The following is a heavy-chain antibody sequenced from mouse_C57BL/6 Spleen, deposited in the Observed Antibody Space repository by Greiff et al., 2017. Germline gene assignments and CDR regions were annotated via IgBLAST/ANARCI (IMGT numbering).Heavy chain of an antibody. CDR2: ISSGGSYT. Sequence: EVKVVESGGDLVKPGGSLKLSCAASGFTFSSYGMSWVRQTPDKRLEWVATISSGGSYTYYPDSVKGRFTISRDNAKNTLYLQMSSLKSEDTAMYYCARHVYYSNYSYAMDYWGQGTSVTVSS. CDR3: ARHVYYSNYSYAMDY. D-gene: IGHD2-5*01. J-gene: IGHJ4*01. CDR1: GFTFSSYG. V-gene: IGHV5-6*01.